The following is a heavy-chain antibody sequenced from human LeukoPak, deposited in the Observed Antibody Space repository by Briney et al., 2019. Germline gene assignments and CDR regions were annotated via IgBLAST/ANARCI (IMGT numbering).Heavy chain of an antibody. D-gene: IGHD6-13*01. CDR1: GFTFDDYT. V-gene: IGHV3-43*01. CDR3: AKDMGAAAAGFTDYYYYGMDV. Sequence: GGSLRLSCAASGFTFDDYTMHWVRQAPGKGLEWVSLISWDGGSTYYADSVKGRFTISRDNSKNSLYLQMNSLRTEDTALYYCAKDMGAAAAGFTDYYYYGMDVWGQGTTVTVSS. CDR2: ISWDGGST. J-gene: IGHJ6*02.